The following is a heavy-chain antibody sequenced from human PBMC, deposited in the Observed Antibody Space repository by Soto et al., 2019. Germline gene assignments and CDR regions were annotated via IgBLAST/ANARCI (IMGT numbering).Heavy chain of an antibody. Sequence: GGSLRLSGAASGFTLDSYSINWVRQAPGKGLEWVSSISSSSSYIYYADSVKGRFTISRDNAKNSLYLQMNSLRAEDTAVYYCARDLGLWIAMVVSVPFDYCCQATLVTVS. D-gene: IGHD3-22*01. CDR1: GFTLDSYS. V-gene: IGHV3-21*01. CDR3: ARDLGLWIAMVVSVPFDY. CDR2: ISSSSSYI. J-gene: IGHJ4*02.